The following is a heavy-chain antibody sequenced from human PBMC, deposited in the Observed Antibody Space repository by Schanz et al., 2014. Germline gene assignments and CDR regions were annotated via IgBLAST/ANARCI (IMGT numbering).Heavy chain of an antibody. CDR3: ARGGAYRSPSPVFYFDY. J-gene: IGHJ4*02. CDR1: GYTFTGYS. V-gene: IGHV1-46*01. CDR2: INPSGVST. D-gene: IGHD6-6*01. Sequence: QVQLVQSGADVKKPGASVKVSCKASGYTFTGYSMHWVRQAPGQGLEWLGIINPSGVSTSSAQEFQGRVTMTRDTSTSTLQMELSSLRSEDTAVYYCARGGAYRSPSPVFYFDYWGQGTLVTVSS.